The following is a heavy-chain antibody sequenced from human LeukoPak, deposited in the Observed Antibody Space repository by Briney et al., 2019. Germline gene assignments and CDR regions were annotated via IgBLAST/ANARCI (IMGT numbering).Heavy chain of an antibody. Sequence: TSETLSLTCAVYGGSFSGHYWSWIRQPPGKGLEWIGEINHSGSTNCNPSLKSRVTISVDTSKNEFSLKVNSVSAADTAVYYCASVELATTNFDYWGQGTLVTVSS. D-gene: IGHD5-24*01. J-gene: IGHJ4*02. CDR2: INHSGST. CDR3: ASVELATTNFDY. V-gene: IGHV4-34*01. CDR1: GGSFSGHY.